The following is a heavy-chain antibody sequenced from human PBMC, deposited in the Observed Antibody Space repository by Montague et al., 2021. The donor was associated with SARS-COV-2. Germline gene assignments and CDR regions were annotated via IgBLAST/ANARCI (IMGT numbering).Heavy chain of an antibody. CDR2: IYTTGSS. J-gene: IGHJ2*01. CDR3: ARERSYLYLYFDL. CDR1: AGSISDYY. V-gene: IGHV4-4*07. Sequence: SETLSLTCAVSAGSISDYYWSWIRQPAGKGLEWIGRIYTTGSSDYSPSLQSRVTMSVDTSKNQVSLRLMSVTAADTALYYCARERSYLYLYFDLWGRGTLVTVSS.